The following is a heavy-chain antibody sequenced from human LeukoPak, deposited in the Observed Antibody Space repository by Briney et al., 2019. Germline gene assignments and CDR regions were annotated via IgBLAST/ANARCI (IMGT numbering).Heavy chain of an antibody. CDR3: ARGHGRRRMGASSPRPARFDY. J-gene: IGHJ4*02. Sequence: SETLSLTCTVSGGSISSSIYFWGWIRQPPGKGLEWIGSIHYNGSTYHDPSLKSRVTVSLDTSKDQFSLKLSSVTATDTAVYYCARGHGRRRMGASSPRPARFDYWGQGTLVTVSS. CDR2: IHYNGST. V-gene: IGHV4-39*01. D-gene: IGHD2-2*01. CDR1: GGSISSSIYF.